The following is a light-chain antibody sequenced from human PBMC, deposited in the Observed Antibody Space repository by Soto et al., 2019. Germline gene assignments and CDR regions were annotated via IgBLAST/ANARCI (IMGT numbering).Light chain of an antibody. J-gene: IGKJ4*01. CDR2: EAS. V-gene: IGKV3-11*01. CDR1: QTISFY. Sequence: EIVLTQSPATLSLSPGDRATLSCRASQTISFYLAWYQQRPGQAPRLLISEASKRATGIPARFSGSGSATDFTLTISSLEPEDFAGYYCQSRLNRVTFGGGTKVEIK. CDR3: QSRLNRVT.